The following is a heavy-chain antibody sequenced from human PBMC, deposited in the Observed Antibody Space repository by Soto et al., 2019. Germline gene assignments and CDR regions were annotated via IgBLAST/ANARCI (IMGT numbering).Heavy chain of an antibody. CDR1: GFTFSSYW. D-gene: IGHD2-2*01. CDR2: IKQDGSEK. J-gene: IGHJ5*02. Sequence: GGSLRLSCAASGFTFSSYWMSWVRQAPGKGLEWVANIKQDGSEKFYVDSVKGRFTISKDNAKNSVYLQMNSLRAEDTAVYYCARGHTTSPNWFDPWGQGTLVTVSS. V-gene: IGHV3-7*03. CDR3: ARGHTTSPNWFDP.